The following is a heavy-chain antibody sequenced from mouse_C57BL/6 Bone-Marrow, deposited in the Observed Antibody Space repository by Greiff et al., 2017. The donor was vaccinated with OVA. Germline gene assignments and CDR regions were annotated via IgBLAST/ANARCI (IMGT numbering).Heavy chain of an antibody. CDR3: ARGDGSSYGFAY. J-gene: IGHJ3*01. Sequence: EVQLVESGGGLVQPGESLKLSCESNEYEFPSHDMSWVRKTPEKRLELVAAINSDGGSTYYPDTMERRFIISSDHTKKTLYLQMSSLRSEDTAVDDGARGDGSSYGFAYWGQGTLVTVSA. CDR2: INSDGGST. V-gene: IGHV5-2*01. D-gene: IGHD1-1*01. CDR1: EYEFPSHD.